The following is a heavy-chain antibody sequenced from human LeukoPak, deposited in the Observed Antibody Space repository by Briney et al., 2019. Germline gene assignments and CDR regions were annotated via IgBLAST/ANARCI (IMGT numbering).Heavy chain of an antibody. V-gene: IGHV1-2*02. Sequence: GASVKVSCKASGYTFTAYYMHWVRQAPGQGLEWMGWINPNSGGTNYGQKFQGRVTMTRDTSISTAYMELSRLRSDDTAVYYCARGLWFGELFDYWGQGTLVTVSS. D-gene: IGHD3-10*01. CDR1: GYTFTAYY. J-gene: IGHJ4*02. CDR2: INPNSGGT. CDR3: ARGLWFGELFDY.